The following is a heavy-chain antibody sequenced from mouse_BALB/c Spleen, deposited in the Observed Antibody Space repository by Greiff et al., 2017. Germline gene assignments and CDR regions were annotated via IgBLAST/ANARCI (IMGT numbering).Heavy chain of an antibody. CDR1: GYTFTDYY. Sequence: QVQLQQSGAELARPGASVKLSCKASGYTFTDYYINWVKQRTGQGLEWIGAIYPGDGDTRYTQKFKGKATLTADKSSSTAYMQLSSLASEDSAVYYCARSGGSSYDYAMDYWGQGTSVTVSS. V-gene: IGHV1-87*01. D-gene: IGHD1-1*01. CDR3: ARSGGSSYDYAMDY. J-gene: IGHJ4*01. CDR2: IYPGDGDT.